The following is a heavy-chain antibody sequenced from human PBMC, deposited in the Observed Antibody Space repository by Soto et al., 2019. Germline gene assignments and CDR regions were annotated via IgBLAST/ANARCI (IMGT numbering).Heavy chain of an antibody. Sequence: QVQLVESGGGVVQPGRSLRLSCAASGFTFSSYGMHWVRQAPGKGLEWVAVISYDGSNKYYADSVKGRFTISRDNSKNTRDLQMNRLRAEDTAVYYCAKWRDYGDYRADYYYYYMYVWGKGTTVTVSS. CDR1: GFTFSSYG. J-gene: IGHJ6*03. CDR3: AKWRDYGDYRADYYYYYMYV. CDR2: ISYDGSNK. V-gene: IGHV3-30*18. D-gene: IGHD4-17*01.